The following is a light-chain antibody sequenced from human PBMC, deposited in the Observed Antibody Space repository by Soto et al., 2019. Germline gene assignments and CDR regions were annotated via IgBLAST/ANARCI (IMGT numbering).Light chain of an antibody. CDR2: KTD. V-gene: IGLV1-47*01. CDR1: SYNIGKNL. Sequence: QSVLTQPPSASGTPGQRVTISCSGGSYNIGKNLVYWYQQRPGTAPKLLIFKTDARPSGVPERFSGSNSGSSASLAISGLGSEDEVDYFCAAWDDSLSAGVFGGGTKVTVL. CDR3: AAWDDSLSAGV. J-gene: IGLJ3*02.